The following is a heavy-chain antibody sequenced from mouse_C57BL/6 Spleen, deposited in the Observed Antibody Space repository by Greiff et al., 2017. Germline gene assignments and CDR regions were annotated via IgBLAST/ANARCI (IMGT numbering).Heavy chain of an antibody. CDR2: IYPRDGST. CDR1: GYTFTSYD. J-gene: IGHJ4*01. V-gene: IGHV1-85*01. CDR3: ARREYGSSYLYYAMDY. Sequence: VQLQQSGPELVKPGASVKLSCKASGYTFTSYDINWVKQRPGQGLEWIGWIYPRDGSTKYNEKFKGKATLTVDTSSSTAYMELHSLTSEDSAVYFCARREYGSSYLYYAMDYWGQGTSVTVSS. D-gene: IGHD1-1*01.